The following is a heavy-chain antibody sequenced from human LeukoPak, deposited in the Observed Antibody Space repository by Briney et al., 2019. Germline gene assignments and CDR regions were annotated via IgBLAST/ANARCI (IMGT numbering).Heavy chain of an antibody. CDR1: GDSISSYY. CDR3: ARDRQWLVDH. D-gene: IGHD6-19*01. CDR2: VYVTGST. Sequence: TADTLSLTCTVPGDSISSYYWSWLRQPAGKGLEWIGRVYVTGSTNLNPALQSRLTMSVDTSKNQFSLKLTSVTAADTAVYYCARDRQWLVDHWGQGTLVTVSS. J-gene: IGHJ5*02. V-gene: IGHV4-4*07.